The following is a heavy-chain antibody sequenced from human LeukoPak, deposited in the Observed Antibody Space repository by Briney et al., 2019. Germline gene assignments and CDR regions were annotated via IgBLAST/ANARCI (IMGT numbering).Heavy chain of an antibody. Sequence: PGGSLRLSCAASGFTFSSYSINWVRQAPRKGLEWVSGISATGGSTYYTDSTDSVKARFTISRDNSKNTLYLQMNSLRAEDTAVYYCAKEENYYGGRGYPPFFDFWGQGTLVTVSS. V-gene: IGHV3-23*01. J-gene: IGHJ4*02. CDR3: AKEENYYGGRGYPPFFDF. D-gene: IGHD3-10*01. CDR1: GFTFSSYS. CDR2: ISATGGST.